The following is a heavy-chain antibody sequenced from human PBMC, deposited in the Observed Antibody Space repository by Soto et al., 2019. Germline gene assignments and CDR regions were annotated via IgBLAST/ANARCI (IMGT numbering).Heavy chain of an antibody. D-gene: IGHD3-16*01. J-gene: IGHJ4*01. Sequence: QVQLVESGGGVVQPGGSLRLSCAASGYIFSDHAMHWFRQSPGKGLEWVTVISADGTREFYAESVKGRFVISRDNLMNTVSLQMNTVRDEDTAFYDCATDVGVGGGGGTAGHWGQGTLGSVSS. CDR1: GYIFSDHA. V-gene: IGHV3-30-3*02. CDR3: ATDVGVGGGGGTAGH. CDR2: ISADGTRE.